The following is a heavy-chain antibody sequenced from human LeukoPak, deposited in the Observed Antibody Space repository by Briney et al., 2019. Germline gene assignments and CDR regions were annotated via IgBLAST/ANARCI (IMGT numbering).Heavy chain of an antibody. V-gene: IGHV1-18*01. J-gene: IGHJ4*02. D-gene: IGHD6-13*01. CDR1: GYTFTNYG. CDR3: ARDVGSSWYSEFDY. Sequence: ASVKVSCKASGYTFTNYGISWVRQAPGQGLEWMGWISAYNGNTNYAQKLQGRVTMTTDTSTSTAYMELRSLRSDDTAVYYCARDVGSSWYSEFDYWGQGTLVTVSS. CDR2: ISAYNGNT.